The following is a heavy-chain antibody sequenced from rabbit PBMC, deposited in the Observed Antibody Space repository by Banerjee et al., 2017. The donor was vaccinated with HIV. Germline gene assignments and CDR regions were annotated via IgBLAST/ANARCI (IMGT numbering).Heavy chain of an antibody. V-gene: IGHV1S40*01. D-gene: IGHD1-1*01. CDR3: ASGYSDIVFNL. J-gene: IGHJ4*01. Sequence: QSLEESGGDLVKPGASLTLTCTASGLDFSSSYWICWVRQAPGKGLEWIGCIGTGSGSTWYASWAKGRFTISKTSSTTVTLQMTSLTAADTATYFCASGYSDIVFNLWGQGTLVTVS. CDR2: IGTGSGST. CDR1: GLDFSSSYW.